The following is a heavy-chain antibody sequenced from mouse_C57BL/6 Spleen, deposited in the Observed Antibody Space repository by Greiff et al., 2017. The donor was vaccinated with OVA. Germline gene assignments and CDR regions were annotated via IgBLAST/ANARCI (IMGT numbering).Heavy chain of an antibody. V-gene: IGHV1-50*01. CDR3: ARRTGTYAMDD. Sequence: QVQLQQPGAELVKPGSSVKLSCKASGYTFTSYWMQWVKQRPGQGLEWIGAIDPSDSYTHYNQTFKGKATLTVDTSSSTAYIPLSSLTSEDSAGYYCARRTGTYAMDDWGQGTSVTVSS. CDR2: IDPSDSYT. D-gene: IGHD4-1*01. CDR1: GYTFTSYW. J-gene: IGHJ4*01.